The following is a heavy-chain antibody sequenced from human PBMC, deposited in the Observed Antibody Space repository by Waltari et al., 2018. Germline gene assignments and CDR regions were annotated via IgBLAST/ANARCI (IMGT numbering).Heavy chain of an antibody. CDR3: ARVGIDSSGPVTN. CDR2: INHTGST. V-gene: IGHV4-34*01. CDR1: GGSFSGYY. J-gene: IGHJ4*02. Sequence: QVQLQQWGAGLLKPSETLSLTCAVYGGSFSGYYWSWIRQPPGKGLEWIGEINHTGSTNANPSLKSRVPTSVDTSKNQFSLKLGSVTAADTAVYYCARVGIDSSGPVTNWGQGTLVTVSS. D-gene: IGHD3-22*01.